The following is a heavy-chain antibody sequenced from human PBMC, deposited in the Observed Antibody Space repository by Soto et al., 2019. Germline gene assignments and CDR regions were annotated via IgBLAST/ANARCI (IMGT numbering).Heavy chain of an antibody. J-gene: IGHJ4*02. Sequence: SETLSLTCAVYGGSFSGYYWSWIRQPPGKGLEWIGEINHSGSTNYNPSLKSRVTISVDTSKNQFSLKLSSVTAADTAMYYCARSASGSGSKVDYWGQGTLVPVSS. D-gene: IGHD6-19*01. V-gene: IGHV4-34*01. CDR1: GGSFSGYY. CDR3: ARSASGSGSKVDY. CDR2: INHSGST.